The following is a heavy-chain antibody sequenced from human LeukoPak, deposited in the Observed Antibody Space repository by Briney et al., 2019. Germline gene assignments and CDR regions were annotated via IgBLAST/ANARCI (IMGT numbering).Heavy chain of an antibody. Sequence: PGRSLRLSCAASGFTFSSYGMHWVRRAPGKGLEWVAVISYDGSNKYCADSVKGRFTISRDNSKNTLYLQMDSLRAEDTAVYYCAKDQGSYYWGDAFNIWGQGTMVTVSS. CDR1: GFTFSSYG. D-gene: IGHD1-26*01. J-gene: IGHJ3*02. V-gene: IGHV3-30*18. CDR3: AKDQGSYYWGDAFNI. CDR2: ISYDGSNK.